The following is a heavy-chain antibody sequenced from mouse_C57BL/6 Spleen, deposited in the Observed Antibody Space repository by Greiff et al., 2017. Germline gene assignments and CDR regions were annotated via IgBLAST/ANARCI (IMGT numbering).Heavy chain of an antibody. Sequence: EVQLMESGGDLVKPGGSLKLSCAASGFTFSSYGMSWVRQTPDKRLEWVATISSGGSYTYYPDSVKGRFTLSRDNAKNTLYLQMSSLTSEDTAMYYCARRGTTVVARYFDVWGTGTTVTVSS. CDR3: ARRGTTVVARYFDV. J-gene: IGHJ1*03. D-gene: IGHD1-1*01. V-gene: IGHV5-6*01. CDR1: GFTFSSYG. CDR2: ISSGGSYT.